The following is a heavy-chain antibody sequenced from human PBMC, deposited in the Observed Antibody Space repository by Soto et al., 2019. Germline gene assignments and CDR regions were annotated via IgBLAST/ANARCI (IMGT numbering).Heavy chain of an antibody. J-gene: IGHJ6*03. V-gene: IGHV3-15*01. D-gene: IGHD6-25*01. CDR1: GFTFSNAW. CDR2: IKSKTDGGTT. CDR3: TTVCRLQEFNYYYMDV. Sequence: GGSLRLSCAASGFTFSNAWMSWVRQAPGKGLEWVGRIKSKTDGGTTDYAAPVKGRFTISRDDSKNTLYLQMNSLKTDDTAVYYCTTVCRLQEFNYYYMDVWGKGTTVTVSS.